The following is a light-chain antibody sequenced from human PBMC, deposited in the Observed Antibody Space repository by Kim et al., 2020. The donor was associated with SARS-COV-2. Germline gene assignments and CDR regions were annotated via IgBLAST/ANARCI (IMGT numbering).Light chain of an antibody. CDR2: EDN. Sequence: VTISCTGSSGSIASNYVQWYQQRPGSAPTAVIYEDNQGPAGVPDRFSGSIDSSSNSASLTISGLKTEDEADYYCQSYDSSNHAVVFGGGTQLTVL. CDR3: QSYDSSNHAVV. V-gene: IGLV6-57*02. CDR1: SGSIASNY. J-gene: IGLJ2*01.